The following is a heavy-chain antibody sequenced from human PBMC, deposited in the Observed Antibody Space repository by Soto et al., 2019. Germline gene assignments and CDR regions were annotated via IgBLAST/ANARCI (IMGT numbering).Heavy chain of an antibody. CDR3: AREGRITIFGVVNDAFDI. J-gene: IGHJ3*02. Sequence: ASVKVSCKASGYTFTSYAMHWVRQAPGQRLEWMGRINAGNGNTKYSQKFQGRVTITRDTSASTAYMELSSLRSEDTAVYYCAREGRITIFGVVNDAFDIWGQGTMVTVSS. V-gene: IGHV1-3*01. CDR2: INAGNGNT. CDR1: GYTFTSYA. D-gene: IGHD3-3*01.